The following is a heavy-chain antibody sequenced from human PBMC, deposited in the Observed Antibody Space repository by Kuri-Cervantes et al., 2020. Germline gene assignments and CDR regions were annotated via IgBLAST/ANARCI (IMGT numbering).Heavy chain of an antibody. CDR1: GGTFSSYA. Sequence: ASVKVSCKASGGTFSSYAISWVGQAPGQGLEWVGWISAYNGNTNYAQKLQGRVTMTTDTSTSTAYLELRSLRSDDTAVYYCARSFPLYGAYVQTRDCWGQGTLVTVSS. CDR3: ARSFPLYGAYVQTRDC. D-gene: IGHD4-17*01. CDR2: ISAYNGNT. V-gene: IGHV1-18*01. J-gene: IGHJ4*02.